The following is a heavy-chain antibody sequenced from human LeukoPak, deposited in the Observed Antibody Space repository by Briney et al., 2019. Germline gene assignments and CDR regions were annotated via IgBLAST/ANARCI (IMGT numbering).Heavy chain of an antibody. CDR1: GFTFNNYA. Sequence: GGSLRLSCAASGFTFNNYAMSWVRQAPGKGLEWVSGIGGGGDATYYADSVKGRFTVSRDNSKTTLFLQMSSLRAEDTALYYCARAYCSGGSCYRLFDFWGQGTLVTVSS. V-gene: IGHV3-23*01. CDR3: ARAYCSGGSCYRLFDF. D-gene: IGHD2-15*01. CDR2: IGGGGDAT. J-gene: IGHJ4*02.